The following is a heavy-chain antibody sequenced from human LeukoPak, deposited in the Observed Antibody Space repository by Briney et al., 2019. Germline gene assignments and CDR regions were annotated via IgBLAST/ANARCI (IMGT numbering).Heavy chain of an antibody. CDR2: IYYSGST. CDR3: ARATMVRGFLSGFDY. CDR1: GGSISSYY. Sequence: SETLSLTCTVSGGSISSYYWSWIRQPPGKGLEWIGYIYYSGSTNYNPSLKSRVTISVDTSKNQFSLKLSSVTAADTAVYYCARATMVRGFLSGFDYWGQGTLVTVSS. D-gene: IGHD3-10*01. J-gene: IGHJ4*02. V-gene: IGHV4-59*08.